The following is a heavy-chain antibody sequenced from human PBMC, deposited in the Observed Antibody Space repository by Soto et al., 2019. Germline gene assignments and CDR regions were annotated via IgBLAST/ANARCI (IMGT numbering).Heavy chain of an antibody. D-gene: IGHD3-22*01. J-gene: IGHJ4*02. CDR2: IVVGSGNT. CDR1: GFTFTSSA. CDR3: AAPLDYYDSSGRFDY. V-gene: IGHV1-58*01. Sequence: QMQLVQSGPEVKKPGTSVKVSCKASGFTFTSSAVQWVRQARGQRPEWIGWIVVGSGNTNYAQKVQERVTITRDMSTSTAYMEVSSLRSEDTAVYYCAAPLDYYDSSGRFDYWGQGTLVTVSS.